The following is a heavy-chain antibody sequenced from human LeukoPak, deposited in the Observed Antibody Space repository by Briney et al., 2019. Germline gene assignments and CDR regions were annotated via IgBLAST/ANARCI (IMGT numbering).Heavy chain of an antibody. CDR1: GGSFSGYY. CDR2: INHSGST. V-gene: IGHV4-34*01. Sequence: SETLSLTCAVYGGSFSGYYWSWIRHPPGKGLEWIGEINHSGSTNYNPSLKSRVTISVDTSKNQFSLKLSSVTAADTAVYYCARGPTAWWLLASFDYWGQGTLVTVSS. J-gene: IGHJ4*02. CDR3: ARGPTAWWLLASFDY. D-gene: IGHD5-12*01.